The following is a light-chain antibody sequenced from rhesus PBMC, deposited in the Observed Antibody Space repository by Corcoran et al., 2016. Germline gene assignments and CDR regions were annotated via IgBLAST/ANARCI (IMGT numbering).Light chain of an antibody. J-gene: IGKJ3*01. Sequence: DIQMTQSPSSLSASVGDRVTITCRASQGISNWLAWSQQKPGRAPKLQIYRASNLETGVPSRFSGSGSGTNFTLTISSLQPEDIATYYCQQHDNSPFTFGPGTKLDIK. CDR1: QGISNW. V-gene: IGKV1-69*01. CDR2: RAS. CDR3: QQHDNSPFT.